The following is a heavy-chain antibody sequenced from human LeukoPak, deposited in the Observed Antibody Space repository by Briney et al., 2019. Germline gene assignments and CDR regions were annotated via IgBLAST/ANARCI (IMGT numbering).Heavy chain of an antibody. D-gene: IGHD3-22*01. CDR1: GYTFSSYY. Sequence: GASVKVSCKASGYTFSSYYMHWVRQAPGQGLEWMGIINPSGGSTKYAQKFQGRATMTRDTSTSTVYMELSSLRSEDTAVYYCARDDSSGPQVYWGQGTLVTVSS. J-gene: IGHJ4*02. V-gene: IGHV1-46*01. CDR2: INPSGGST. CDR3: ARDDSSGPQVY.